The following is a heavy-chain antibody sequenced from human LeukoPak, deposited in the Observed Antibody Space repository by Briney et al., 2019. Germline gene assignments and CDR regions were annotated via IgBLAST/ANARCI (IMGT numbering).Heavy chain of an antibody. CDR3: AELGITMIGGV. CDR1: GFTFSSYW. J-gene: IGHJ6*04. V-gene: IGHV3-7*01. Sequence: GGSLRLSCAASGFTFSSYWMSWVRQAPGKGLEWVANIKQDGSEKYYVDSVKGRSTISRDNAKNSLYLQMNSLRAEDTAVYYCAELGITMIGGVWGKGTTVTISS. D-gene: IGHD3-10*02. CDR2: IKQDGSEK.